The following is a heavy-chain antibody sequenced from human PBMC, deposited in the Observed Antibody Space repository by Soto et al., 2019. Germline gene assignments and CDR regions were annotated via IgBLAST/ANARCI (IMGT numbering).Heavy chain of an antibody. CDR1: GYTFTRFG. CDR2: ISAFHGST. CDR3: ARLYSSGWPRSYFDY. Sequence: QVQLVQSGAEVKKPGSSVKVSCKASGYTFTRFGIGWVRQAPGQGLEFMGWISAFHGSTNYAQKVQGRVTMTADTPTSTAYMDLRSLRSDDTAVYYCARLYSSGWPRSYFDYWGQGTLVTVSS. V-gene: IGHV1-18*01. J-gene: IGHJ4*02. D-gene: IGHD6-19*01.